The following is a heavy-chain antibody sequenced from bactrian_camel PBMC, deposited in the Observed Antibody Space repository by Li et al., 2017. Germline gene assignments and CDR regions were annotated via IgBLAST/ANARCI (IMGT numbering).Heavy chain of an antibody. D-gene: IGHD1*01. CDR3: AAVRQEWWLGCLTAPHNI. V-gene: IGHV3S6*01. J-gene: IGHJ4*01. Sequence: HVQLVESGGGSVQAGGSLRLSCAASGFTYLRYCMGWFRQAPGKEREAIAGVDRDGTADYVDPVKGRFTVSEDKAKKTLILQMNNLKPEDTAMYYCAAVRQEWWLGCLTAPHNIWGQGTQVTVS. CDR1: GFTYLRYC. CDR2: VDRDGTA.